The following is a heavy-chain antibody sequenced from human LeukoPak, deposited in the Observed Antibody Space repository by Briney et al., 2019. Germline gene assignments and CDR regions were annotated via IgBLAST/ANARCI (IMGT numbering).Heavy chain of an antibody. CDR1: GGSNSSSSAY. D-gene: IGHD5-18*01. CDR2: IYYSKNT. V-gene: IGHV4-39*01. Sequence: SQTLSRTCTGSGGSNSSSSAYWVWIRHPPGKLLEWIGSIYYSKNTYYNPSLKSRVTISADTSKNQFSLSLGSVSATDTAVYYCVSPRGFSYGYFDYWGQGTLVTVSS. J-gene: IGHJ4*02. CDR3: VSPRGFSYGYFDY.